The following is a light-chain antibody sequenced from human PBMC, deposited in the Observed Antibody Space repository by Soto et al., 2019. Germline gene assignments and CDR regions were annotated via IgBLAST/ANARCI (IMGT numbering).Light chain of an antibody. V-gene: IGLV2-14*01. CDR3: SSITSSSTLYV. J-gene: IGLJ1*01. CDR1: SSDVGNYNY. CDR2: DVS. Sequence: QSALAQPASVSGSPGQSITISCTGTSSDVGNYNYVSWYQQHPGKAPKLMIYDVSNRPSGVSNRFSGSKSGNTASLTISGLQAEDEADYYCSSITSSSTLYVFGTGTKLTVL.